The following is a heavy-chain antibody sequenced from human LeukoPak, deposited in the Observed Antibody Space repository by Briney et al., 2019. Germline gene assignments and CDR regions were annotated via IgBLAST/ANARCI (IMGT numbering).Heavy chain of an antibody. J-gene: IGHJ4*02. D-gene: IGHD4-17*01. CDR3: ARDRDYGDYNTQDLFVY. CDR1: GFTFSSYS. CDR2: ISGSGGST. Sequence: GGSLRLSCAASGFTFSSYSMNWVRQAPGKGLEWVSAISGSGGSTYYADSVKGRFTISRDNSKNTLYLQMNSLRSDDTAVYYCARDRDYGDYNTQDLFVYWGQGTLVTVSS. V-gene: IGHV3-23*01.